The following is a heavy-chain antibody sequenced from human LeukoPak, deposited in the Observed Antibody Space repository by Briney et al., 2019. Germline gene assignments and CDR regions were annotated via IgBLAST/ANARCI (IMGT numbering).Heavy chain of an antibody. CDR3: ASSIAAAGTLDY. D-gene: IGHD6-13*01. CDR2: ISAYNGNT. J-gene: IGHJ4*02. V-gene: IGHV1-18*01. CDR1: VYTVTSYG. Sequence: ASVKVSCKASVYTVTSYGISWVRQAPGQGLEWMGWISAYNGNTNYAQKLHGRVTMTTETSTSKAYMELTSLRSHDPAVYYCASSIAAAGTLDYSGQGNLVTASS.